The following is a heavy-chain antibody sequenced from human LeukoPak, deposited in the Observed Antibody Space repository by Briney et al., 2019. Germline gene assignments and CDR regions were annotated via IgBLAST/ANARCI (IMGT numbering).Heavy chain of an antibody. Sequence: GGSLRLSCAASGFTFSNYWMHWVRQTPGKGLVWVSRINTDMSIINYADPVKGRFTISRDNAKNTLYLQMNSLRAEDTAVYYCARGVMQWWNGFDMWGQGTMVTVSS. CDR2: INTDMSII. CDR1: GFTFSNYW. J-gene: IGHJ3*02. V-gene: IGHV3-74*01. CDR3: ARGVMQWWNGFDM. D-gene: IGHD6-19*01.